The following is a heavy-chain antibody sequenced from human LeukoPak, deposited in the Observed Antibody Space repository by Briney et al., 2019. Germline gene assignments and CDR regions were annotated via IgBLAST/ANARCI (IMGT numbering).Heavy chain of an antibody. Sequence: PGGSLRLSCAASGFTFSSYWMSWLREAPGKGLEWVANIKQDGSEKYYVDSVKGRFTISRDNAKNSLYLQMNSLRAEDTAVYYCASVATGYSYYYYYYMDVWGKGTTVTVSS. CDR1: GFTFSSYW. V-gene: IGHV3-7*01. D-gene: IGHD3-9*01. CDR2: IKQDGSEK. CDR3: ASVATGYSYYYYYYMDV. J-gene: IGHJ6*03.